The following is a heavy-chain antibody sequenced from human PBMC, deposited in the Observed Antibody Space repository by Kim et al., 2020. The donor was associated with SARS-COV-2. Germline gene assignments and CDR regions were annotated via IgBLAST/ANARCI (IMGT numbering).Heavy chain of an antibody. CDR3: ARVLGWEQLGDFDY. Sequence: GGSLRLSCAASGFTFSSYSMNWVRQAPGKGLEWVSYISSSSSTIYYADSVKGRFTISRDNAKNSLYLQMNSLRDEDTAVYYCARVLGWEQLGDFDYWGQGTLVTVSS. D-gene: IGHD6-13*01. CDR1: GFTFSSYS. J-gene: IGHJ4*02. V-gene: IGHV3-48*02. CDR2: ISSSSSTI.